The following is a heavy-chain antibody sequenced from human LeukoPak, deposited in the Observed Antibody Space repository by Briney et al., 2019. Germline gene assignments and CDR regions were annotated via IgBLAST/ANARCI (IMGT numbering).Heavy chain of an antibody. CDR3: AGNPPPDYYYYYMDV. Sequence: ASVKVSCKASGYTFTSYGLSWVRQAPGRGLQWMGWVSTYNDDTNYAQNFQGKVTMSRDTSTSTAYMELRNLRFDDTAVYYCAGNPPPDYYYYYMDVWGKGTTVTVSS. J-gene: IGHJ6*03. V-gene: IGHV1-18*01. CDR1: GYTFTSYG. CDR2: VSTYNDDT. D-gene: IGHD1-14*01.